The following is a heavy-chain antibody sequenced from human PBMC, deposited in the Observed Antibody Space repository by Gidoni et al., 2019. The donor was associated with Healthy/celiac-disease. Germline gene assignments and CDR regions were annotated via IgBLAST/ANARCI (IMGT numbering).Heavy chain of an antibody. D-gene: IGHD6-13*01. V-gene: IGHV3-30*04. CDR2: ISYDGSNK. CDR3: ARGGSIAAAGTDY. J-gene: IGHJ4*02. Sequence: QVQLVEYGGGVVQPGRSLRLSCAASGFTFSSYAMHWVRQAPGKGLEWVAVISYDGSNKYYADSVKGRFTISRDNSKNTLYLQMNSLRAEDTAVYYCARGGSIAAAGTDYWGQGTLVTVSS. CDR1: GFTFSSYA.